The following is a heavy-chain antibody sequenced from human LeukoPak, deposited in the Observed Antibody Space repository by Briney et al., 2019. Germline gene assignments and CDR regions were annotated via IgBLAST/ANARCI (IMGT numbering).Heavy chain of an antibody. CDR1: EFTFTSYE. CDR2: ISSSGNTI. Sequence: GGSLRLSCAASEFTFTSYELNWVRQAPGKGLEWVSYISSSGNTIYYADPVKGRFTISRDNTKNSLYLQVISLRAEDTAVYYCARGPSIAARYDAFDIWGQGTMVTVSS. CDR3: ARGPSIAARYDAFDI. V-gene: IGHV3-48*03. J-gene: IGHJ3*02. D-gene: IGHD6-6*01.